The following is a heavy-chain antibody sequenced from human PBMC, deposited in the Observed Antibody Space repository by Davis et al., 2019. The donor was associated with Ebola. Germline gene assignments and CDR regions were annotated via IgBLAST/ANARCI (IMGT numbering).Heavy chain of an antibody. CDR1: GYTFTSYY. CDR3: ARGSVNLYSGNYYLHY. CDR2: IIPIFGTA. Sequence: SVKVSCKASGYTFTSYYMHWVRQAPGQGLEWMGGIIPIFGTANYAQKFQGRVTITADESTSTAYMELSSLRSADTAVYYCARGSVNLYSGNYYLHYWGQGTLVTVSS. D-gene: IGHD1-26*01. J-gene: IGHJ4*02. V-gene: IGHV1-69*13.